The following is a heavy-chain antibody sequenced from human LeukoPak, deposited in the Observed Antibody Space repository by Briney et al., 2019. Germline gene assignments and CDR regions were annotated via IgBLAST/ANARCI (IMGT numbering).Heavy chain of an antibody. CDR3: ARQGTYSSVTADF. D-gene: IGHD6-19*01. CDR1: GGSISSYH. CDR2: IYYSGST. V-gene: IGHV4-59*08. Sequence: ASETLSLTCTVSGGSISSYHWSWIRQPPGRGLEWIGSIYYSGSTNYNTSLKSRLTIAVDTSKNQFSLKLSSVTAADTAVYYCARQGTYSSVTADFWGQGTLVTVSS. J-gene: IGHJ4*02.